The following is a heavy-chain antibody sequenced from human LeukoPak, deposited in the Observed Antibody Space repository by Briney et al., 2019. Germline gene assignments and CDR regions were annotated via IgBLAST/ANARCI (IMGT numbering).Heavy chain of an antibody. V-gene: IGHV3-48*03. J-gene: IGHJ4*02. CDR3: AKYTMIVVVITNYFDY. D-gene: IGHD3-22*01. Sequence: GGSLRLSCAASGFTFSSYEMNWVRQAPGKGLEWVSYISSSGSTIYYADSVKGRFTISRDNSKNTLYLQMNSLRAEDTAVYYCAKYTMIVVVITNYFDYWGQGTLVTVSS. CDR1: GFTFSSYE. CDR2: ISSSGSTI.